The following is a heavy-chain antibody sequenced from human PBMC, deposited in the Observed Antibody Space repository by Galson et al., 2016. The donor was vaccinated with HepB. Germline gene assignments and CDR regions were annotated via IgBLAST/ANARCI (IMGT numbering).Heavy chain of an antibody. J-gene: IGHJ5*01. CDR3: VACGTYALDS. Sequence: WVRQPPGRGLEWIGEINHSGSTSYNPSLKSRVTISVDKSKNQFSLGLTSMTAADTAVYYCVACGTYALDSWGQGTLVTVSS. CDR2: INHSGST. V-gene: IGHV4-4*02. D-gene: IGHD1-26*01.